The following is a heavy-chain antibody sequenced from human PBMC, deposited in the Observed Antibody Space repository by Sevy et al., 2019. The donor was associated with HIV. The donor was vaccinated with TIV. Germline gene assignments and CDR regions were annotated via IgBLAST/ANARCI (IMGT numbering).Heavy chain of an antibody. CDR1: GFTFSSYS. V-gene: IGHV3-48*01. CDR2: ISSSSSTI. D-gene: IGHD3-10*01. J-gene: IGHJ4*02. Sequence: GSLRLSCATSGFTFSSYSMHWVRQAPGKGLEWVSYISSSSSTIYYADSVKGRFTISRDNAKNSLYLQMNSLRAEDTAVYYCASPLPFYYGSGSEEFDYWGRGTLVTVSS. CDR3: ASPLPFYYGSGSEEFDY.